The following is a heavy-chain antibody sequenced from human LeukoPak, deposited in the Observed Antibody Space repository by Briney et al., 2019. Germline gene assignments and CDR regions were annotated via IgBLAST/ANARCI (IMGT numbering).Heavy chain of an antibody. V-gene: IGHV3-48*01. Sequence: PGGSLRLSCAASGFTFSSYSMNWVRQAPGKGLEWVSYISSSSSTIYYADSVKGRFTISRDNAKNSLYLQMNSLRAEDTAVYYCAKSPARQWLVRPFDYWGQGTLVTVSS. CDR2: ISSSSSTI. D-gene: IGHD6-19*01. J-gene: IGHJ4*02. CDR3: AKSPARQWLVRPFDY. CDR1: GFTFSSYS.